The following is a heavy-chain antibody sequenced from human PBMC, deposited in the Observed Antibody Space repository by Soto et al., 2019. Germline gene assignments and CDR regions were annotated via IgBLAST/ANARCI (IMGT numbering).Heavy chain of an antibody. CDR3: AKDLVVPAASDAFDI. CDR2: ISGSGGST. Sequence: GGSRLSCAASGFTFSSYAMSWVRQAPGKGLEWVSAISGSGGSTYYADSVKGRFTISRDNSKNTLYLQMNSLRAEDTAVYYCAKDLVVPAASDAFDIWGQGTMVTVSS. CDR1: GFTFSSYA. J-gene: IGHJ3*02. V-gene: IGHV3-23*01. D-gene: IGHD2-2*01.